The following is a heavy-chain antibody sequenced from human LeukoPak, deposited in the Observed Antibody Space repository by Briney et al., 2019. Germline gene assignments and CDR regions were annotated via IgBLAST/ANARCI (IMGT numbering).Heavy chain of an antibody. CDR3: ARAALPSDAFDI. Sequence: SQTLSLTCTVSGGSISSGDYYWSWIRQPPGKGLEWIGYIYYSGSTYYNPSLKSRVTISVDTSKNQFSLKLSSVTAADTAVYYCARAALPSDAFDIWGQGTMVTVSS. V-gene: IGHV4-30-4*08. J-gene: IGHJ3*02. D-gene: IGHD5/OR15-5a*01. CDR2: IYYSGST. CDR1: GGSISSGDYY.